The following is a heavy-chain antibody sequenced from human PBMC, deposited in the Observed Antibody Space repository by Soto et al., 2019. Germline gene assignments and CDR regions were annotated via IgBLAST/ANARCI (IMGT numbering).Heavy chain of an antibody. CDR3: ARGYCSSTSCYTAFGSRGYYYYGMDV. V-gene: IGHV1-69*01. Sequence: QVQLVQSGAEVKKPGSSVKVSCKASGGTFSSYAISWVRQAPGQGLEWMGGIIPIFGTANYVQKFQGRVTITGDEPTSTAYMELSRLRSEDTAVYYCARGYCSSTSCYTAFGSRGYYYYGMDVWGQGTTVTVSS. D-gene: IGHD2-2*02. CDR1: GGTFSSYA. CDR2: IIPIFGTA. J-gene: IGHJ6*02.